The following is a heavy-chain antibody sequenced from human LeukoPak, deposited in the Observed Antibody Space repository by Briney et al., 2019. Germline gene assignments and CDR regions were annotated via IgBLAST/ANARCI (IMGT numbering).Heavy chain of an antibody. J-gene: IGHJ4*02. CDR2: IIPIFGTA. Sequence: SVKVSCKASGGTFSSYAISWVRQAPGQGLEWMGGIIPIFGTANYAQKFQGRVTITADESTSTAYMELSSLRSEDTAVYYCARDRYGSGYRYYFDYWGQGTLVTVSS. CDR1: GGTFSSYA. CDR3: ARDRYGSGYRYYFDY. V-gene: IGHV1-69*01. D-gene: IGHD3-22*01.